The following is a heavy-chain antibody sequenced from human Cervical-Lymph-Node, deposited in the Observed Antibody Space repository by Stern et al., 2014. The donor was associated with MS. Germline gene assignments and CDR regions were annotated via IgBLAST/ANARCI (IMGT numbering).Heavy chain of an antibody. CDR1: GASMTTGSYY. J-gene: IGHJ3*01. V-gene: IGHV4-61*02. CDR2: IYTSGSA. D-gene: IGHD2-21*02. Sequence: QLQLQESGPGLVKPSQTLSLTCTVSGASMTTGSYYWNWIRQPAGKGVEWIGQIYTSGSASYHPSLKNRLSMSGDTSKNQFSLTLSSVTAADTAVYYCARGDRRLRAFDLWGQGTMVTVSS. CDR3: ARGDRRLRAFDL.